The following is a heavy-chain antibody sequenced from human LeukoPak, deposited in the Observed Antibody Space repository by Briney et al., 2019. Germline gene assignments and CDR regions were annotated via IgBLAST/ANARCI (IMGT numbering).Heavy chain of an antibody. J-gene: IGHJ3*01. V-gene: IGHV4-59*12. Sequence: PSETLSLTCTVSGGSISNYSWSWIRQPPGKGLEWIGYIYHGGSTNYNPSLKSRVTISVDRSKNQFSLKLNSVTAADTALYYCARAGDLIVVAMGAFDVWGQGTMVTVSS. CDR3: ARAGDLIVVAMGAFDV. CDR1: GGSISNYS. D-gene: IGHD2-15*01. CDR2: IYHGGST.